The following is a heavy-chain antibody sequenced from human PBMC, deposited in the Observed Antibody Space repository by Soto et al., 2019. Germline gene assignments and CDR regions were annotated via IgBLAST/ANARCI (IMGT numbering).Heavy chain of an antibody. Sequence: GGSLRLSCAASGFTFSSYAMSWVRQAPGKGLEWVSAISGSGGSTYYADSVKGRFTISRDNSKNTLYLQMNSLRAEDTAVYYCAKQVGKSGSYTVPYYYYGMDVWGQGTTVTVSS. CDR3: AKQVGKSGSYTVPYYYYGMDV. J-gene: IGHJ6*02. V-gene: IGHV3-23*01. CDR1: GFTFSSYA. CDR2: ISGSGGST. D-gene: IGHD1-26*01.